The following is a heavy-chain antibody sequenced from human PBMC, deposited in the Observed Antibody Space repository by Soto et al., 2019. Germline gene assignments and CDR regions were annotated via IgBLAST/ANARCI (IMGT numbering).Heavy chain of an antibody. D-gene: IGHD6-13*01. V-gene: IGHV3-15*01. Sequence: GGSLRLSCAASGFTFSNAWMSWVRQAPGKGLEWVGRIKSKTDGGTTDYAAPVKGRFTISRDDSKNTLYLQMNSLKTEDTAVYYCTTDEEGIAAAGTVNYYYYSMDVWGQGTTVTVSS. CDR3: TTDEEGIAAAGTVNYYYYSMDV. CDR1: GFTFSNAW. CDR2: IKSKTDGGTT. J-gene: IGHJ6*02.